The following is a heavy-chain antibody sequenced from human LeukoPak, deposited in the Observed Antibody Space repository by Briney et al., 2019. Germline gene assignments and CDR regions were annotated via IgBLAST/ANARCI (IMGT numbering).Heavy chain of an antibody. CDR1: GYSFTSYW. V-gene: IGHV5-51*01. CDR2: IYPGDSDT. CDR3: ARRDASGSFRDY. J-gene: IGHJ4*02. D-gene: IGHD3-10*01. Sequence: GESLQISCKGSGYSFTSYWIGWVRQMPGKGLEWLGIIYPGDSDTRYSPSFQGQVTISVDKSITTAYLQWNSLRTSDTAMYYCARRDASGSFRDYWGQGTLVTVSS.